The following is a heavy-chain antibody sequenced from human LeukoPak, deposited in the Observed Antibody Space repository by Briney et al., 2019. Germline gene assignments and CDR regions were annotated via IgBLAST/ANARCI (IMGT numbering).Heavy chain of an antibody. D-gene: IGHD2-15*01. V-gene: IGHV3-53*01. CDR1: GFTVSTKY. CDR3: AREKSRGGDFYGMDV. CDR2: TYSGGVT. Sequence: PGGSLRLSCAASGFTVSTKYMSWARQSPVKGLEWVSITYSGGVTYYADSVRGRFTISRDNSKDTMDLQMDSLRADDTAIYYCAREKSRGGDFYGMDVWGQGTTVTVSS. J-gene: IGHJ6*02.